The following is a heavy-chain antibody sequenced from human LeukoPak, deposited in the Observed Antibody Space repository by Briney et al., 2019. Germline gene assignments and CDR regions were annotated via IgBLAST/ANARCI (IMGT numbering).Heavy chain of an antibody. D-gene: IGHD5-24*01. V-gene: IGHV6-1*01. J-gene: IGHJ4*02. CDR1: GDSVSSNSAA. CDR3: ARDEDGYNTFDY. Sequence: SQTLSLTCAISGDSVSSNSAAWNWTSQSHRKGLECLGRTYYRSKWFNDYAVSVKSRITINPDTSKNQFSLQLNSVTPEDTAVYYCARDEDGYNTFDYWGQGTLVTVSS. CDR2: TYYRSKWFN.